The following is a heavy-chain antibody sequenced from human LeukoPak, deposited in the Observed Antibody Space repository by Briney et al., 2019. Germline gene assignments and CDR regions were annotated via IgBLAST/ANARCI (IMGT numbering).Heavy chain of an antibody. Sequence: ASVKVSCKASGYTFTCYYMHWVRQAPGQGLEWMGWINPNSGGTNYAQKFQGRVTMTRDTSISTAYMELSRLRSDDTAVYYCARETQLVRGTDYYYYMDVWGKGTTVTVSS. V-gene: IGHV1-2*02. D-gene: IGHD6-6*01. CDR2: INPNSGGT. CDR1: GYTFTCYY. J-gene: IGHJ6*03. CDR3: ARETQLVRGTDYYYYMDV.